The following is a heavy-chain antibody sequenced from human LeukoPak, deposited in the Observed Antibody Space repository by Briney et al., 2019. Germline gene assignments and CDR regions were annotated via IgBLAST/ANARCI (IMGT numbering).Heavy chain of an antibody. CDR3: ATVYLFPSVRGDIFNY. CDR1: GYTLSEVS. Sequence: ASVKVSCKVSGYTLSEVSFHWVRQAPGKGLEWMGGFDPEENKITYAQKVQGRLTMTEDTSTDTAYMELSSLRSEDTAMYYCATVYLFPSVRGDIFNYWGQGALVTVSS. V-gene: IGHV1-24*01. CDR2: FDPEENKI. D-gene: IGHD3-10*01. J-gene: IGHJ4*02.